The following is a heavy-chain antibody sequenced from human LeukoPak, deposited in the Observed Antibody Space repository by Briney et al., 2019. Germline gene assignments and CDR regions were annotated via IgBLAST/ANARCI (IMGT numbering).Heavy chain of an antibody. CDR1: GYTFTSYG. CDR2: INAYNGNT. V-gene: IGHV1-18*01. CDR3: ARRQGTTLSFDY. D-gene: IGHD1-1*01. Sequence: ASVKVSCKASGYTFTSYGFSWVRQAPGQGLEWMGWINAYNGNTNYAQKLQGRVTMTTDTSTSTAYMELRSLRFDDTAVYYCARRQGTTLSFDYWGQGTLVTVSS. J-gene: IGHJ4*02.